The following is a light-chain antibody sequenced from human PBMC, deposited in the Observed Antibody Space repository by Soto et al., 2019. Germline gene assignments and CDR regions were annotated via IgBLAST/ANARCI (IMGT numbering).Light chain of an antibody. CDR2: DDN. Sequence: NFMLTQPHSVSESPGKTVTISCTRSSGSIASNYVQWYQQRPGSAPTSVIYDDNQRPSGVPDRFSGSIDSSSNSASLTISGLKTEYEADYYCHSYDSDNVIFGGGTKLTVL. J-gene: IGLJ2*01. CDR3: HSYDSDNVI. V-gene: IGLV6-57*04. CDR1: SGSIASNY.